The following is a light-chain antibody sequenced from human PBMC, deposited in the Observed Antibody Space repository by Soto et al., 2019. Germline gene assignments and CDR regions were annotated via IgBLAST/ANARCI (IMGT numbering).Light chain of an antibody. CDR1: QSISSS. CDR2: QAS. CDR3: QQYNIYSRA. V-gene: IGKV1-5*03. Sequence: DIPMTQSPSTLSASVGDRVTITCRASQSISSSLAWYQQNPGKAPKLLIYQASTLESGVPSRFSGSGFGTEFTLTISSLQPDDFATYYCQQYNIYSRAFGQGTKLEIK. J-gene: IGKJ2*01.